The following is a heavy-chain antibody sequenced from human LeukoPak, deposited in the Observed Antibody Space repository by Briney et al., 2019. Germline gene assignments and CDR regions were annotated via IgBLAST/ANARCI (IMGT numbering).Heavy chain of an antibody. CDR2: IYSGGST. Sequence: PGGSLRLSCAASGFTVSSNYMSWVRQAPGKGLEWVSVIYSGGSTYYADSVKGRFTISRDNSKNTLYLQMNSLRAEDTAVYYCAGGNYYDSSGYYWGLDYWGQGTLVTVSS. CDR1: GFTVSSNY. CDR3: AGGNYYDSSGYYWGLDY. D-gene: IGHD3-22*01. J-gene: IGHJ4*02. V-gene: IGHV3-66*01.